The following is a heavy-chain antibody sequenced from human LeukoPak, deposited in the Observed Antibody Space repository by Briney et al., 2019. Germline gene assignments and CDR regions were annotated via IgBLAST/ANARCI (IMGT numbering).Heavy chain of an antibody. V-gene: IGHV4-34*01. D-gene: IGHD6-6*01. Sequence: SETLSLTCAVNGGPFSGYYWSWIRQPPGKGLEWIGEINHSGSTNYNPSLKSRVTISVDTSKNQFSLKLSSVTAADTAVYYCARGRIAARQGVYYYGMDVWGQGTTVTVSS. CDR3: ARGRIAARQGVYYYGMDV. CDR2: INHSGST. J-gene: IGHJ6*02. CDR1: GGPFSGYY.